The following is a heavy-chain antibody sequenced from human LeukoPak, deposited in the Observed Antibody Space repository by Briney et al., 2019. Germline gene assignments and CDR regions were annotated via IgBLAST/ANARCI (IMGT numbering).Heavy chain of an antibody. D-gene: IGHD6-19*01. CDR1: GFTFSSYG. J-gene: IGHJ6*02. CDR3: AKDLLGHSPIAVADTYYYYGMDV. Sequence: GGSLRLSCAASGFTFSSYGMHWVRQAPGKGLEWVAVISYDGSNKYYADPVKGRFTISRDNSKNTLYLQMNSLRAEDTAVYYSAKDLLGHSPIAVADTYYYYGMDVWGQGTTVTVSS. V-gene: IGHV3-30*18. CDR2: ISYDGSNK.